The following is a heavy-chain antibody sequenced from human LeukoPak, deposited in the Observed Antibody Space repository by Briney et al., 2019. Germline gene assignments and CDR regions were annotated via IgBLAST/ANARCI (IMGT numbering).Heavy chain of an antibody. J-gene: IGHJ5*02. V-gene: IGHV7-4-1*02. Sequence: RASVKVSCKASGYTFTSYAMNWVRQAPGQGLEWMGWINTDTWNPTYAQGFTGRFVFSLDTSVSTAYLQISSLKAEDTAVYYCARRPWNYLSHPSNWFDPWGQGTLVTVSS. CDR1: GYTFTSYA. CDR2: INTDTWNP. CDR3: ARRPWNYLSHPSNWFDP. D-gene: IGHD1-7*01.